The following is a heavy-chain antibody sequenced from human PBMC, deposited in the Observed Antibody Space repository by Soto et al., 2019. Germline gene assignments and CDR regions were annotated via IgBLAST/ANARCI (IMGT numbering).Heavy chain of an antibody. D-gene: IGHD1-7*01. CDR1: GYTFTNNV. V-gene: IGHV1-3*04. Sequence: QVQLVQSATEVKKPGASVKISCKASGYTFTNNVIHWLRQAPGQTLEWMGWIHTAKGNTKYSQKFEARVTLTRDTAASNAYMELNSLRSDDTAVYYCARDPIWTYTWNYARLNYLDPWGQGTLVTVSS. CDR3: ARDPIWTYTWNYARLNYLDP. J-gene: IGHJ5*02. CDR2: IHTAKGNT.